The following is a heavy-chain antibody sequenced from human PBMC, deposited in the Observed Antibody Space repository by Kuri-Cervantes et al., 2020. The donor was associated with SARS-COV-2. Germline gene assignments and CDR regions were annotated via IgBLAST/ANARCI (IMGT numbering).Heavy chain of an antibody. J-gene: IGHJ3*02. CDR2: INHSGST. CDR3: ARDLRPKAAAGTRNAFDI. D-gene: IGHD6-13*01. CDR1: GGSFSGYY. Sequence: SETLSLTCAVYGGSFSGYYWSWIRQPPGKGLEWIGEINHSGSTNYNPSLKSRVTMSVDTSKNQFSLKLSPVTAADTAVYYCARDLRPKAAAGTRNAFDIWGQGTMVTVSS. V-gene: IGHV4-34*01.